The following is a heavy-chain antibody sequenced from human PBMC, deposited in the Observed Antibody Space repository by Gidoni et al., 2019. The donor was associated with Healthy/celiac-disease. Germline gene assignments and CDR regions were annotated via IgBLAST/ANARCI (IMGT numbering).Heavy chain of an antibody. CDR3: AVGVVGPFDY. V-gene: IGHV3-30*04. D-gene: IGHD2-15*01. J-gene: IGHJ4*02. CDR2: ISYDGSNK. CDR1: GFTFSSYA. Sequence: QVQLVESGGGVVQPGRSLRLSCAASGFTFSSYAMHWVRQAPGTGLEWVAVISYDGSNKYYADSVKGRFTISRDNSKNTLYLQMNSLRAEDTAVYYCAVGVVGPFDYWGQGTLVTVS.